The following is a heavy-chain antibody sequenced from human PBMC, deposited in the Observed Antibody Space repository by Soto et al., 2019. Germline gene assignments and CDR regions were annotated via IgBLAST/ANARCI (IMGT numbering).Heavy chain of an antibody. CDR2: IYYSGST. J-gene: IGHJ4*02. D-gene: IGHD6-19*01. Sequence: QLQLQESGPGLVKPSETLSLTCTVSDGSISSSSYYWGWIRQPPGKGLEWIGSIYYSGSTYYNPSLKSRVTISVHTSKNQFSLKLSSVTAADTAVYYCARQRSNIAVAGYYFDYWGQGTLVTVSS. CDR1: DGSISSSSYY. V-gene: IGHV4-39*01. CDR3: ARQRSNIAVAGYYFDY.